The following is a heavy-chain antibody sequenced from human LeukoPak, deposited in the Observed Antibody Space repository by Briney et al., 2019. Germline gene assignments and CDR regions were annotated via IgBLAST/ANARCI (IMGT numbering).Heavy chain of an antibody. CDR1: GFTFSSYW. CDR2: INQDGSEK. D-gene: IGHD6-19*01. CDR3: VRVQKGQWLLRHYFDY. J-gene: IGHJ4*02. V-gene: IGHV3-7*05. Sequence: GGSLRLSCAASGFTFSSYWMSWVRQAPGKGLEWVANINQDGSEKNHVDSVKGRFTISRDNAKNSLYLQMNSLRAEDTAVYYCVRVQKGQWLLRHYFDYWGQGTLVTVSS.